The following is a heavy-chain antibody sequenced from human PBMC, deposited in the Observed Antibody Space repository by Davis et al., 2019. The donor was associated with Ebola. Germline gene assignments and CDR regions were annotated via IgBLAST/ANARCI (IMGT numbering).Heavy chain of an antibody. CDR2: INNRGG. CDR1: GGSFSGHY. V-gene: IGHV4-34*01. Sequence: MPSETLSLTCAVSGGSFSGHYWSWLRQFPGRGLEWIGQINNRGGNDNPSLKSRLTISVDMSKNQISLRLTSVTAADTAVYYCARVRSYSWFDPWGQGTLVTVSS. CDR3: ARVRSYSWFDP. D-gene: IGHD3-10*01. J-gene: IGHJ5*02.